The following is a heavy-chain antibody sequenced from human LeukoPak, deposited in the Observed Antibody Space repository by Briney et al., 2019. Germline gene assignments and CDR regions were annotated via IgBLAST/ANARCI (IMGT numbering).Heavy chain of an antibody. CDR3: SNEKRAYEI. J-gene: IGHJ3*02. V-gene: IGHV3-30*02. Sequence: PGGSLRLSCAASGFNFSNYGKNWIRQTPGKGLEWLSFIGSDANDKRYVDSVKGRFAISRDNSKNSLFMEMNRLTVQDTAVFFFSNEKRAYEIWGQGTMVSVFS. CDR1: GFNFSNYG. CDR2: IGSDANDK. D-gene: IGHD2-21*01.